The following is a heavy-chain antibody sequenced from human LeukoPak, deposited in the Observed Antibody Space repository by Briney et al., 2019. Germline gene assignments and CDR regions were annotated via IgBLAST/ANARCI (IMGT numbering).Heavy chain of an antibody. Sequence: GRSLRLSCAASGFTFSSYGMHWVRQAPGKGLEWVAVISYDGSNKYYADSVKGRFTISRDNSKNTLYLQMNSLRAEDTAVYYCAKDKSRVDYYDSSGYTDYWGQGTLVTVSS. CDR1: GFTFSSYG. J-gene: IGHJ4*02. CDR3: AKDKSRVDYYDSSGYTDY. D-gene: IGHD3-22*01. CDR2: ISYDGSNK. V-gene: IGHV3-30*18.